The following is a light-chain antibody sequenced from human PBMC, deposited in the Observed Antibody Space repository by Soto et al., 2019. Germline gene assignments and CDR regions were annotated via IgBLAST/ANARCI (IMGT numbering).Light chain of an antibody. V-gene: IGKV1-12*01. CDR2: AAS. CDR3: QHANTFPPD. J-gene: IGKJ5*01. Sequence: DIQMTQSPTSVSASVGDRVTITCRASQGISSWLAWYQQKPGKAPKLLIYAASSLQSGVPSRFSGSGSGTDFPLTMSSLHPEDIATYYGQHANTFPPDFAQGTRLEIK. CDR1: QGISSW.